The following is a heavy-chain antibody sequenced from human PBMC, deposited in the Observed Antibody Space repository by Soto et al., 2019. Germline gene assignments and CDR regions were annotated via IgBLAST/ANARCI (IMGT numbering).Heavy chain of an antibody. J-gene: IGHJ4*02. Sequence: ASVKVSCKTSGYAFIHSFIHWVRQAPGQGLEWVGWINPFNGATNYAQKFQGRVTLTRVTSITTAYMEVNRLKSDDTAVYYCTRDQIYFEGNNHYGSFDHCGQGTVVTVSS. CDR3: TRDQIYFEGNNHYGSFDH. D-gene: IGHD3-22*01. CDR1: GYAFIHSF. CDR2: INPFNGAT. V-gene: IGHV1-2*02.